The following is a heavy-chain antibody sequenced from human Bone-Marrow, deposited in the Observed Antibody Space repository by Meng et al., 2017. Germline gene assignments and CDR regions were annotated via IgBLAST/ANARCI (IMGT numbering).Heavy chain of an antibody. D-gene: IGHD2-21*01. J-gene: IGHJ4*02. CDR1: GASISNADYY. Sequence: QVQLQESGPGLVKPSQTLSLTCTVSGASISNADYYWSWIRQPPGKGLEWIGYIYYSGSTYYNPSLKSRVTISVDTSKNQFSLKLRFVTAADTAVYYCAREGRSHQVGVSVYWGQGNLVTVSS. CDR2: IYYSGST. V-gene: IGHV4-30-4*08. CDR3: AREGRSHQVGVSVY.